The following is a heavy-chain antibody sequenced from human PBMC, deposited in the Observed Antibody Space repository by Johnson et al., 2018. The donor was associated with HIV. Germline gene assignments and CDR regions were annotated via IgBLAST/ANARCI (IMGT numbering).Heavy chain of an antibody. J-gene: IGHJ3*01. CDR3: ARDDRPDGFDV. V-gene: IGHV3-30*03. Sequence: QVQLVESGGGVVQPGRSLRLSCADSGLTFSSYGMNWVRQAPGKGLEWLAAISFDGSNKYYADSVKGRFTISRDNSKNTLYLQMNSLRAEDTAVYYCARDDRPDGFDVWGQGTMVTVSS. CDR2: ISFDGSNK. D-gene: IGHD1-14*01. CDR1: GLTFSSYG.